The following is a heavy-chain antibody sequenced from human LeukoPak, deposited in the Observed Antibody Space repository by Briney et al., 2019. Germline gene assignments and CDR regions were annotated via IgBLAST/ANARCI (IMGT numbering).Heavy chain of an antibody. V-gene: IGHV1-18*01. CDR1: GYTFTSYG. Sequence: ASLKVSCKASGYTFTSYGISWVRQAPGQGLEWRGWISAYNGNTNYAQKLQGRVTMTTDTSTSTAYMELRSLRSDDTAVYYCARDLKWEPLNWFDPWGQGTLVTVSS. D-gene: IGHD1-26*01. CDR2: ISAYNGNT. CDR3: ARDLKWEPLNWFDP. J-gene: IGHJ5*02.